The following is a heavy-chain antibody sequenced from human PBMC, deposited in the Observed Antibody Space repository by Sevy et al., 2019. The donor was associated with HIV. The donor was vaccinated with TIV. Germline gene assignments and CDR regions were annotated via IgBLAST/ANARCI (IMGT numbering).Heavy chain of an antibody. Sequence: GGSLRLSCTASGYTFPAFSFNWVRQAPGKGLEWLSYISTGTDHIYYADSAKGRFTISRDDAKISVYLEMKSLRDQDTALYYCVRRGVDAYNVYFDLWGQGTLVTVSS. V-gene: IGHV3-21*05. CDR2: ISTGTDHI. D-gene: IGHD3-10*01. CDR1: GYTFPAFS. CDR3: VRRGVDAYNVYFDL. J-gene: IGHJ4*02.